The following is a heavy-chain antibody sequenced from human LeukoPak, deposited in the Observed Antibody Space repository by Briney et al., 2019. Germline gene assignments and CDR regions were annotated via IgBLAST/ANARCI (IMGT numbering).Heavy chain of an antibody. J-gene: IGHJ4*02. D-gene: IGHD3-22*01. V-gene: IGHV3-30*18. CDR3: AKVKVVGYSTFDL. CDR2: ISYDGSNK. Sequence: TGGSLRLSCAASGFTFSSYGMHWVRQAPGKGLEWVAVISYDGSNKYYADSVKGRFTISRDNSKNTLYLQMNSLRAEDTAVYYCAKVKVVGYSTFDLWGQGTLVTVSP. CDR1: GFTFSSYG.